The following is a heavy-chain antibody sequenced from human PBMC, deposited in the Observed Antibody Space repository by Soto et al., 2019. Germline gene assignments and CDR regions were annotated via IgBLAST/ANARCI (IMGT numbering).Heavy chain of an antibody. J-gene: IGHJ4*02. CDR2: VYYSGST. D-gene: IGHD1-1*01. CDR3: ARDTTPSL. V-gene: IGHV4-59*01. Sequence: QVQLQESGPGLVKPSETLSLTCTVSGASISSYDWSWIRQPPGKGLGWMGYVYYSGSTNYNPSLKSRVTISVDTSKNQFSLKLSSVTAADTAMYCCARDTTPSLWGQGTLVTVSS. CDR1: GASISSYD.